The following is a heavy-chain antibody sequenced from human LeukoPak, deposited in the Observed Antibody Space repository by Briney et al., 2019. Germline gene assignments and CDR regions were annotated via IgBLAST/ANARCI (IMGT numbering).Heavy chain of an antibody. J-gene: IGHJ4*02. V-gene: IGHV3-30*02. Sequence: SGGSLRLSCAASGFTFSSYGMHWVRQAPGKGLEWVAFIRYDGSNKYYADSVKGRFTISRDNSKNTLYLQMNSLRAEDTAVYYCAKDFRTVTAFDYWGQGTLVTVSS. D-gene: IGHD2-21*02. CDR1: GFTFSSYG. CDR3: AKDFRTVTAFDY. CDR2: IRYDGSNK.